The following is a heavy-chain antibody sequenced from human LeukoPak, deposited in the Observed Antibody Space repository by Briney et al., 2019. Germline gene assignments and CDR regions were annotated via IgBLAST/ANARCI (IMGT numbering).Heavy chain of an antibody. D-gene: IGHD3-10*01. CDR3: ARLWFGEYDAFDI. CDR2: INHSGST. CDR1: GGSFSGYY. Sequence: SETLSPTCAVYGGSFSGYYWSWIRQPPGKGLEWIGEINHSGSTNYNPSLKSRVTISVDTSKNQFSLKLSSVTAADTAVYYCARLWFGEYDAFDIWGQGTMVTVSS. J-gene: IGHJ3*02. V-gene: IGHV4-34*01.